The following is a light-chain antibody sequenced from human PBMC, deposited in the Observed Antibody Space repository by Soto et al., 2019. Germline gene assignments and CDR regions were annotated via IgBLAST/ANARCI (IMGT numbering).Light chain of an antibody. CDR1: QSVSSSY. V-gene: IGKV3-20*01. CDR2: GAS. J-gene: IGKJ1*01. Sequence: EIVVTQSPGTLSLSPGERATLSCRASQSVSSSYLAWYQQKPGQAPRLLIYGASSRATGIPDRFSGSGSGTDFTLTISRLEPEDFAVYYCQQYGRSPWTFGQGTKVDIK. CDR3: QQYGRSPWT.